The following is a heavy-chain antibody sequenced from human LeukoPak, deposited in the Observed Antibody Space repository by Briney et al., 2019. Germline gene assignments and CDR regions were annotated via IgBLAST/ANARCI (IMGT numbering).Heavy chain of an antibody. V-gene: IGHV3-20*04. Sequence: PGGSLRLSCAASGFTFDDYGMSWVRQAPGKGLEWVSGINWNGGSTGYAGSVKGRFTISRDNAKNSLYLQMNSLRAEDTALYYCARTRVPWSPNYYMDVWGKGTTVTVSS. D-gene: IGHD3-3*01. CDR1: GFTFDDYG. CDR2: INWNGGST. CDR3: ARTRVPWSPNYYMDV. J-gene: IGHJ6*03.